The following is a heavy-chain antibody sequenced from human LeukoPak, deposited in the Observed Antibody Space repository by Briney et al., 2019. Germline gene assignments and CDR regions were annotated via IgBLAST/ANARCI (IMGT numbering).Heavy chain of an antibody. V-gene: IGHV3-7*03. CDR2: IKQDGSEK. Sequence: GGSLRLSCAASGFTFSSYWMSWVRQAPGKGLEWVANIKQDGSEKYYVDSVKGRFTISRANAKNSLYLQMNSLRAEDTAVYYCARDGGYVNFDYWGQGTLVTVSS. D-gene: IGHD5-12*01. CDR3: ARDGGYVNFDY. CDR1: GFTFSSYW. J-gene: IGHJ4*02.